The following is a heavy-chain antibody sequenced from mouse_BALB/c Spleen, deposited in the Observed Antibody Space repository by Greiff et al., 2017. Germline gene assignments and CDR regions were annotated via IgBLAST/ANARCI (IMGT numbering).Heavy chain of an antibody. CDR1: GFTFTDYY. V-gene: IGHV7-3*02. CDR2: IRNKANGYTT. J-gene: IGHJ2*01. CDR3: ARYGYDDGAFDY. Sequence: DVMLVESGGGLVQPGGSLRLSCATSGFTFTDYYMSWVRQPPGKALEWLGFIRNKANGYTTEYSASVKGRFTISRDNSQSILYLQMNTLRAEDSATYYCARYGYDDGAFDYWGQGTTLTVSS. D-gene: IGHD2-2*01.